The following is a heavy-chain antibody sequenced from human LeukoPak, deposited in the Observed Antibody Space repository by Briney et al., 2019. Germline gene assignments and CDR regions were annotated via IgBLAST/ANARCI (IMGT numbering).Heavy chain of an antibody. Sequence: GGSLRLSCAASGFTFSNSGMSWVRQAPGMGLEWVANIKQDGSEKYYVDSVKGRFTISRDNAKNSLYLQMNSLRAEDTAVFYCARRRWSSTSCFFDYWGQGTLVTVSS. CDR2: IKQDGSEK. D-gene: IGHD2-2*01. CDR3: ARRRWSSTSCFFDY. CDR1: GFTFSNSG. J-gene: IGHJ4*02. V-gene: IGHV3-7*01.